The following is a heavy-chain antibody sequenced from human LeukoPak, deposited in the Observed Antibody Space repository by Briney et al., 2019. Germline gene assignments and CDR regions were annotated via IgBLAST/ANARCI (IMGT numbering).Heavy chain of an antibody. J-gene: IGHJ5*02. CDR1: GGSIISSSSY. Sequence: PSETLSLICTVSGGSIISSSSYWGWIRQPPGKGLEWIGSISYGGNTFYNPSLKRRVTISLDTSRSQFSLKLDSVTATDTAVYYCARLPTGYPNWFDPWGQGTLVTVSS. CDR3: ARLPTGYPNWFDP. CDR2: ISYGGNT. D-gene: IGHD3-9*01. V-gene: IGHV4-39*01.